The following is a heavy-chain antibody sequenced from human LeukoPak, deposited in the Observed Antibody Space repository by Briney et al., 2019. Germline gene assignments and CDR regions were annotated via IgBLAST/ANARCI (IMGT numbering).Heavy chain of an antibody. D-gene: IGHD6-13*01. J-gene: IGHJ4*02. CDR3: ARAASFIPIAAARYFDY. CDR1: GFTFSSYS. CDR2: ISSSSSTI. Sequence: GGSLRLSCAASGFTFSSYSMNWVRQAPGKGLEWVSYISSSSSTIYYADSVKGRFTISRDNAKNSLYLQMNSLRDEDTAVYYCARAASFIPIAAARYFDYWGQGTLVTVSP. V-gene: IGHV3-48*02.